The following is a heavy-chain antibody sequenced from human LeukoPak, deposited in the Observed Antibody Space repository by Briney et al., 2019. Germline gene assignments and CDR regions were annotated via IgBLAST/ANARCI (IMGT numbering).Heavy chain of an antibody. V-gene: IGHV3-23*01. CDR3: ARETYSSSWHDY. CDR1: GFSFSSYA. CDR2: ISGSDGST. D-gene: IGHD6-13*01. Sequence: GGSLRLSCAASGFSFSSYAMSWVRHAPGKGLEWVSGISGSDGSTYYADSVKGRFTISRDNSKNSLYLQMNSLRAEDTAVYYCARETYSSSWHDYWGQGTLVTVSS. J-gene: IGHJ4*02.